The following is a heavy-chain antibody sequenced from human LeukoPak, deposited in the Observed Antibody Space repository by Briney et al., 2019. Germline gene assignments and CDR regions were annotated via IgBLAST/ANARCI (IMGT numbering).Heavy chain of an antibody. V-gene: IGHV4-39*01. D-gene: IGHD2-2*01. CDR1: GGSISSSSYY. Sequence: SETLSLTCTVSGGSISSSSYYWGWIRQPPGKGLEWIGSIYYSGSTYYNPSLKSRVTISVDTSKNQFSLKLSSVTAADTAVYYCARQEYQLLSRIDPWGQGTLVTVSS. CDR2: IYYSGST. J-gene: IGHJ5*02. CDR3: ARQEYQLLSRIDP.